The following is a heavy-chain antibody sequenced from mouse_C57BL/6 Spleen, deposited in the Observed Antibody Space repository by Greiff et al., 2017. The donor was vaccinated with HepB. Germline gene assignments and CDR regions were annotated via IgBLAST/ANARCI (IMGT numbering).Heavy chain of an antibody. Sequence: QVQLQQPGAELVMPGASVKLSCKASGYTFTSYWMHWVKQRPGQGLEWIGEIDPSDSYTNYNQKFKGKSTLTVDKSSSTAYMQLSSLTSEDSAVYYCARSGHSNYGFDYWGQGTTLTVSS. D-gene: IGHD2-5*01. CDR1: GYTFTSYW. CDR2: IDPSDSYT. J-gene: IGHJ2*01. V-gene: IGHV1-69*01. CDR3: ARSGHSNYGFDY.